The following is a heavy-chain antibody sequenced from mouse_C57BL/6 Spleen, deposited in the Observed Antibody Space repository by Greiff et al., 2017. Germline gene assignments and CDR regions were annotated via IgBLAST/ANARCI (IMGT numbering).Heavy chain of an antibody. CDR1: GYTFTDYE. J-gene: IGHJ3*01. V-gene: IGHV1-15*01. CDR2: IDPETGGT. Sequence: QVQLKQSGAELVRPGASVTLSCKASGYTFTDYEMHWVKQTPVHGLEWIGAIDPETGGTAYNQKFKGKAILTADKSSSTAYMELRSLTSEDSAVYYGTRHDYCGTAWFAYWGQGTLVTVSA. D-gene: IGHD1-1*01. CDR3: TRHDYCGTAWFAY.